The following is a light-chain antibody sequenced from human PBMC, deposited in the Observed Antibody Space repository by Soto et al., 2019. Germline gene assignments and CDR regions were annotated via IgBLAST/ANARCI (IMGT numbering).Light chain of an antibody. V-gene: IGKV1-5*01. J-gene: IGKJ1*01. CDR1: QSISTW. CDR2: DAS. Sequence: DIQLTQSPSTLSASVGDRVSITCRASQSISTWLAWYQQKPGKAPKLLIFDASSLESRVSSRFSGRGSGTQFTLTSSILQPDDFATYYCQQYSTYPWTFGQGAKVEFK. CDR3: QQYSTYPWT.